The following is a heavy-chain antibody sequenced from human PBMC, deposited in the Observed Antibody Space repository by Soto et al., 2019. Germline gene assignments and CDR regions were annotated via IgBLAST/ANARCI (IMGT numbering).Heavy chain of an antibody. CDR2: IWYDGSNK. V-gene: IGHV3-33*01. J-gene: IGHJ3*02. D-gene: IGHD2-15*01. CDR1: GFTFSSCG. CDR3: ARDDCSGGSCYPDAFDI. Sequence: QVQLVESGGGVVQPGRSLRLSCAASGFTFSSCGMHWVRQAPGKGLEWVAVIWYDGSNKYYADSVKGRFTISRDNSKNTLYLQMNSLRAEDTAVYYCARDDCSGGSCYPDAFDIWGQGTMVTVSS.